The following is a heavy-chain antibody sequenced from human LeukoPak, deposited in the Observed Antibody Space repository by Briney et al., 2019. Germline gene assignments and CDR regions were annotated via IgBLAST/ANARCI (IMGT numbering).Heavy chain of an antibody. D-gene: IGHD3-3*01. CDR3: ARGGRNIAIEGTFDI. J-gene: IGHJ3*02. CDR1: GGSFSGYY. V-gene: IGHV4-59*01. CDR2: ISYSGST. Sequence: PSETLSLTCAVYGGSFSGYYWSWIRQPPGKGLEWIGYISYSGSTNYHPSLKSRVTISADTSKNQFSLKLSSVTAADTAMYYCARGGRNIAIEGTFDIWGQGTMVTVSS.